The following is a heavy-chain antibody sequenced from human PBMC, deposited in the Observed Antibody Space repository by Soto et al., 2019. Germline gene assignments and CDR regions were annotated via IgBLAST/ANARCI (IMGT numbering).Heavy chain of an antibody. CDR1: GGSINGYY. CDR2: IFYTGST. J-gene: IGHJ5*02. CDR3: ARFRSAAGTGGTNWFDP. D-gene: IGHD6-13*01. Sequence: SETLSLTCTVSGGSINGYYWSWIRQPPGKGLEWIAYIFYTGSTNYNPSLKSRVTISVDTSKNQFSLKLSSVTAADTAVYYCARFRSAAGTGGTNWFDPWGQGTLVTVSS. V-gene: IGHV4-59*01.